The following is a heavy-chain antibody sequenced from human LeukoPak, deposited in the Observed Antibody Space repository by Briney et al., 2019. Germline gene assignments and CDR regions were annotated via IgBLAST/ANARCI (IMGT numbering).Heavy chain of an antibody. V-gene: IGHV3-23*01. CDR3: STRDSSGFYYYFHY. CDR1: GFSVSGKY. Sequence: PGGSLRLSCVASGFSVSGKYMSWVRQAPGKGLEWVSSISVSGGSTYYADSVKGRFTISRDNSKNTLYLQMNSLRAEDTAVYYCSTRDSSGFYYYFHYGGQGTLVTVSS. J-gene: IGHJ4*02. CDR2: ISVSGGST. D-gene: IGHD3-22*01.